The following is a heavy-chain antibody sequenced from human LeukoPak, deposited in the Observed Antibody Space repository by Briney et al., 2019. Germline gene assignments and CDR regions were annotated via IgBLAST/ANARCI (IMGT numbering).Heavy chain of an antibody. V-gene: IGHV4-34*01. Sequence: SETLSLTCAVYGGSFSGYYWSWIRQPPGKGLEWIGEINHSGSTNYNPSLKSRVTISVDTSKNQFSLKLSSVTAADTAVYYCARVLSGWYNYYYYGMDVWGQGTTVTVSS. J-gene: IGHJ6*02. CDR3: ARVLSGWYNYYYYGMDV. D-gene: IGHD6-19*01. CDR2: INHSGST. CDR1: GGSFSGYY.